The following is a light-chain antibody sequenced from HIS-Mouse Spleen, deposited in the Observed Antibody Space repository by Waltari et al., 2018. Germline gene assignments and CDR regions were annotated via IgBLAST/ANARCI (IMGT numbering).Light chain of an antibody. Sequence: DIQLTQSPSFLSASVGDRVTITCRASQGISSYLAWYQQKPGKAPKLLIYAASTLQSGVPSRFSGSGSGTEFTLTISSLQPEDFATYYCQQYNNWIFTFGPGTKVDIK. J-gene: IGKJ3*01. CDR2: AAS. CDR3: QQYNNWIFT. CDR1: QGISSY. V-gene: IGKV1-9*01.